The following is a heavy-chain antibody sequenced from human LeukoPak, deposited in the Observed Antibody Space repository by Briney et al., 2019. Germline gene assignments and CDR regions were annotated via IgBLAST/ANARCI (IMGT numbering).Heavy chain of an antibody. D-gene: IGHD2-2*02. CDR1: GGTFSNYA. CDR2: IIPTFGTA. V-gene: IGHV1-69*13. J-gene: IGHJ6*02. CDR3: ARDQDIVVVPAAITTSYYYYGMDV. Sequence: ASVKVSCKASGGTFSNYAISWVRQAPGQGLEWMGGIIPTFGTANYAQKFQGRVTITADESTSTAYMELSSLRSEDTAVYYCARDQDIVVVPAAITTSYYYYGMDVWGQGTTVTVSS.